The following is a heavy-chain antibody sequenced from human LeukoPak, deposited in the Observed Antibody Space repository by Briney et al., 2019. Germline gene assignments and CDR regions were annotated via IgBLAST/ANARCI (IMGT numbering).Heavy chain of an antibody. CDR3: AKGAGITNQYHMDV. Sequence: PGGSLRLSCAASGFTFSSYGMHWVRQTPGKGLEWVAVVWYDGSKKYYADSVKGRFSISRDNSKNTLYLQMNSLRAEDTAVYYCAKGAGITNQYHMDVWGKGTTVTASS. D-gene: IGHD3-3*01. J-gene: IGHJ6*03. V-gene: IGHV3-33*06. CDR1: GFTFSSYG. CDR2: VWYDGSKK.